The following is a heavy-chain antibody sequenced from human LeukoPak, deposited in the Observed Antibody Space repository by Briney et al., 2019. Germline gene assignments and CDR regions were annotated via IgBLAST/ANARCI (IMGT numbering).Heavy chain of an antibody. D-gene: IGHD4-23*01. V-gene: IGHV4-34*01. J-gene: IGHJ4*02. CDR1: GGSFSGYY. CDR2: INHSGST. Sequence: PSETLSLTCAVYGGSFSGYYWSWIRQPPGKGLEWIGEINHSGSTNYNPSLKSRVTISVDTSKNQFSLKLSSVTAADTAVYYCARFTVVTHGFDYWGQGTLVTASS. CDR3: ARFTVVTHGFDY.